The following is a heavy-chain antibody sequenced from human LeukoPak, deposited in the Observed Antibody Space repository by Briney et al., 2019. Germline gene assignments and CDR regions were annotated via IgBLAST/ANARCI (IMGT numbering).Heavy chain of an antibody. CDR1: GGTFSSYA. Sequence: ASVKVSCKASGGTFSSYAISWVRQAPGQGLEWMGGIIPIFGTANYAQKFQGRVTITADESTSTAYMELSSLRSEDTAVYYCAVSYCGGDCYAPMWGQGTLVTVSS. CDR3: AVSYCGGDCYAPM. V-gene: IGHV1-69*13. J-gene: IGHJ4*02. CDR2: IIPIFGTA. D-gene: IGHD2-21*02.